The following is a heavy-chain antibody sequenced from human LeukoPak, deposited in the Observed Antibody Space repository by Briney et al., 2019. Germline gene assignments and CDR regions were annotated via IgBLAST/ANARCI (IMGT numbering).Heavy chain of an antibody. V-gene: IGHV1-2*02. J-gene: IGHJ4*02. D-gene: IGHD3-22*01. Sequence: ASVKVSCKASGYTFTSYYMRWVRQAPGQGLEWMGWINPNSGGTNYAQKFQGRVTMTRDTSISTAYMELSRLRSDDTAVYYCARDFQRGYYYDSSGYSDYWGQGTLVTVSS. CDR1: GYTFTSYY. CDR3: ARDFQRGYYYDSSGYSDY. CDR2: INPNSGGT.